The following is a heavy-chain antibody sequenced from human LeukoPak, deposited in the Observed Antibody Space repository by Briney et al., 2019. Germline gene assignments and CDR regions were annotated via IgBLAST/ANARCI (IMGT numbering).Heavy chain of an antibody. CDR3: TTEQKWFSSWYNPDGMDV. CDR2: IKSKTDGGTT. D-gene: IGHD6-13*01. J-gene: IGHJ6*02. Sequence: PGGSLRLSCAASGFTFSNAWMSWVRQAPGKGLEWVGRIKSKTDGGTTDYAAPVKGRFTISRDDSKNTLYLQMNSLKTENTAVYYCTTEQKWFSSWYNPDGMDVWGQGTTVTVSS. CDR1: GFTFSNAW. V-gene: IGHV3-15*01.